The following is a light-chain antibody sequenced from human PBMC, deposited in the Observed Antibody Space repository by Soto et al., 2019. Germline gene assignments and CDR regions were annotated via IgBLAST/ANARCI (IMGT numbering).Light chain of an antibody. Sequence: QSAPTQPPSASGSPGQSVTFSCTGTSSDVGGDNDVSWYQQYPGKAPKLMIYEVYKRHSGVPDRFSGSKSGNTASLTVSGLQPEDEADYYCSAYAGSSTWVFGGGTKLTVL. J-gene: IGLJ2*01. V-gene: IGLV2-8*01. CDR2: EVY. CDR3: SAYAGSSTWV. CDR1: SSDVGGDND.